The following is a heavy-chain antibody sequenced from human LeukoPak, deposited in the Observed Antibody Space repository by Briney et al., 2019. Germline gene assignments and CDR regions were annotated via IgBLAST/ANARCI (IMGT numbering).Heavy chain of an antibody. V-gene: IGHV3-23*01. CDR3: AREDGFLQYSGAAPPLDS. CDR2: VSGSGGNT. CDR1: VFGFSSYG. D-gene: IGHD3-10*02. J-gene: IGHJ4*02. Sequence: GGSLRLSCAASVFGFSSYGMSWVRQPPGKGLEWVSGVSGSGGNTFYADSVKGRFTISRDNSKNTVSLQMNILRAEDTAVYYCAREDGFLQYSGAAPPLDSWGQGTLVTVSS.